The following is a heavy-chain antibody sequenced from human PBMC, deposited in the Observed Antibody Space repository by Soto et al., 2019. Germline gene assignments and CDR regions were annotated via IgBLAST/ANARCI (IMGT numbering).Heavy chain of an antibody. D-gene: IGHD2-2*01. J-gene: IGHJ6*01. CDR2: IIPIFGTA. V-gene: IGHV1-69*13. CDR1: GGTFSSYA. Sequence: GASVKVSCKASGGTFSSYAISWVRQAPGQGLEWMGGIIPIFGTANYAQKFQGRVTITADESTSTAYMELSSLRSEDTAVYYCARERNIVVVPAAYYYYYGMDVWG. CDR3: ARERNIVVVPAAYYYYYGMDV.